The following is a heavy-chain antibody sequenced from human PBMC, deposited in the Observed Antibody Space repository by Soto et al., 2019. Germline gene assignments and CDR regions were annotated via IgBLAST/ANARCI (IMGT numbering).Heavy chain of an antibody. V-gene: IGHV3-66*01. Sequence: PGGSLRLSCAVSGITVSSNYMGWVRQAPGKGLEWVSIIYSGSNTHYADSVKGRFTISRDSSKNTLYLQMNSLRAEDTAVYYCARGVWHPASYPSFDYWGQGALVTVSS. CDR3: ARGVWHPASYPSFDY. J-gene: IGHJ4*02. D-gene: IGHD6-13*01. CDR2: IYSGSNT. CDR1: GITVSSNY.